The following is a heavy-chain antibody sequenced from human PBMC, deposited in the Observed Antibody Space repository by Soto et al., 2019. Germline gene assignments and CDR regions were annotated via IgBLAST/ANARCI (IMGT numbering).Heavy chain of an antibody. J-gene: IGHJ3*02. CDR2: IWYDGSNK. Sequence: GGSLRLSCAASGFTFSSYGMHWVRQAPGKGLEWVAVIWYDGSNKYYADSVKGRFTISRDNSKNTLYLQMNSLRAEDTAVYYCAREDYDFWSGYPRGFGAFDIWGQGTMVTVSS. D-gene: IGHD3-3*01. CDR3: AREDYDFWSGYPRGFGAFDI. CDR1: GFTFSSYG. V-gene: IGHV3-33*01.